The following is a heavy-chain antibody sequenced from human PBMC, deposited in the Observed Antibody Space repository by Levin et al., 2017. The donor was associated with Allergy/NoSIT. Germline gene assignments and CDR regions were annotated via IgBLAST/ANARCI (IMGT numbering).Heavy chain of an antibody. V-gene: IGHV3-21*01. CDR3: ARDPDDYGDYSGFDY. CDR1: GFPFSSYS. CDR2: ISSSGGYI. J-gene: IGHJ4*02. D-gene: IGHD4-17*01. Sequence: GESLKISCVASGFPFSSYSMNWVRQAPGRGLEWVSSISSSGGYIYYADSVKGRFIISRDNAKNSLYLQMNSLRAEDTAVYYCARDPDDYGDYSGFDYWGQGTLVTVSS.